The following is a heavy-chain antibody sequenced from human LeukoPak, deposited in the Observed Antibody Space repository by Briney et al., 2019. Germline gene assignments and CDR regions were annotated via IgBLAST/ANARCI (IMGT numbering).Heavy chain of an antibody. Sequence: GGSLRLSCVASGFTFADHAMHWVRRAPGQGLEWVTGINWNNGGIVYAASVRGRFTVSRDDAKSTLYLQMNRLGPEGTAFYYCARDDYDTLGYNFHYWGQGTLVTVSS. CDR1: GFTFADHA. V-gene: IGHV3-9*01. CDR2: INWNNGGI. CDR3: ARDDYDTLGYNFHY. D-gene: IGHD3-9*01. J-gene: IGHJ4*02.